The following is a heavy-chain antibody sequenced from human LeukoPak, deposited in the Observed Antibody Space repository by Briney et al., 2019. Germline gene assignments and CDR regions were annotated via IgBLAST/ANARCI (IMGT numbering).Heavy chain of an antibody. CDR3: ARPSYGSGSYATDY. D-gene: IGHD3-10*01. V-gene: IGHV1-18*01. CDR1: GYTFTSYG. Sequence: GASVKVSCKASGYTFTSYGISWVRQAPGQGLEWMGWISAYNGNTNYAQKLQGRVTMTTDTSTSTAYMELRSLRSDDTAVYYCARPSYGSGSYATDYWGQGTLVTVSS. CDR2: ISAYNGNT. J-gene: IGHJ4*02.